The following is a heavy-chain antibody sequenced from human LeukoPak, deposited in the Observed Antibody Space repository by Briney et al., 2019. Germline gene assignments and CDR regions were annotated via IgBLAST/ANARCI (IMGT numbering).Heavy chain of an antibody. D-gene: IGHD2-15*01. CDR1: GFTSTSYS. J-gene: IGHJ6*02. CDR3: ARAHCSGGRCYYYYCMDV. Sequence: GGSLRLSCAASGFTSTSYSMDWVRQAAGEGLGWVSSISSSSSYIYYADSVKGRFTISGDNAKNSLYLQMNSLRAEDTAVYFCARAHCSGGRCYYYYCMDVWGQGTTVTVSS. CDR2: ISSSSSYI. V-gene: IGHV3-21*01.